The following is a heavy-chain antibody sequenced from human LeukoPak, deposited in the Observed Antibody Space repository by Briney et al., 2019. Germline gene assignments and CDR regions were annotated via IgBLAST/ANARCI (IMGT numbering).Heavy chain of an antibody. D-gene: IGHD6-13*01. CDR1: GYTFTGYY. V-gene: IGHV1-2*02. CDR3: ARAQTMAAAGTGPGDF. CDR2: INPSSGGT. J-gene: IGHJ4*02. Sequence: ASVKVSCKSSGYTFTGYYMHWVRHAPGQGLEWMGWINPSSGGTNYAQKFQGRVTMTRDTSISTAYMELSSLRSDDTAVYSCARAQTMAAAGTGPGDFWGQGTLVTVSS.